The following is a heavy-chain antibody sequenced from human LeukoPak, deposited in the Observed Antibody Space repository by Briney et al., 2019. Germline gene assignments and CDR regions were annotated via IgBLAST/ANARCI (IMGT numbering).Heavy chain of an antibody. CDR1: GFTFSIYA. J-gene: IGHJ4*02. Sequence: GGSLRLSCAASGFTFSIYAMSWVRQAPGKGLEWVSSISGSGGNTYYADSVKGRFTISRDNSKNTLYLQMNSLRAEDTAVYYCAKSGSATWNYWGQGTLITVSS. V-gene: IGHV3-23*01. D-gene: IGHD2-2*01. CDR2: ISGSGGNT. CDR3: AKSGSATWNY.